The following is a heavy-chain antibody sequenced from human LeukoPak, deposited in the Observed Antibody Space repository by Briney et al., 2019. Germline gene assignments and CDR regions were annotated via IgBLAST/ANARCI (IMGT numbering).Heavy chain of an antibody. CDR1: GFIFSAYS. V-gene: IGHV3-21*01. J-gene: IGHJ4*02. CDR2: VRSGSGYI. D-gene: IGHD2-15*01. CDR3: ARGMTETPGSRFDN. Sequence: GGSLRLSCAASGFIFSAYSINWVRQAPGKGLEWVSSVRSGSGYIYYADSVKGRFTISRDNAKNSPYLQMNSLRIEDTAVYFCARGMTETPGSRFDNWGQGTLVTVSS.